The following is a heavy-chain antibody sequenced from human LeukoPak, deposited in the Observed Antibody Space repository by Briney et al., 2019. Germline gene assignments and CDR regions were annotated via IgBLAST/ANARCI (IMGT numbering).Heavy chain of an antibody. J-gene: IGHJ4*02. CDR2: ISSRSSTI. Sequence: GGSLRLSCAASGFTFSSYSMNWVRQAPGKGLEWVSYISSRSSTIYYADSVKGRFTISRDNAKNSLYLQMNSLRVEDTAVYYCGRHRSGSGTYFIDYWGQGTLVSVSS. CDR3: GRHRSGSGTYFIDY. D-gene: IGHD3-10*01. CDR1: GFTFSSYS. V-gene: IGHV3-48*04.